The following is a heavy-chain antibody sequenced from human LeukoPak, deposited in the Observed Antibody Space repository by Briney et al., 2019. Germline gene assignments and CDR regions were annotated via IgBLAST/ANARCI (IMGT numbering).Heavy chain of an antibody. CDR1: GGSISSYY. Sequence: KASETLSLTYTVSGGSISSYYWSWIRQPPGKGLEWIGYIYYSGSANYNPSLKSRVTISVETSKNQVSLKLSSVTAADTAVYYCARTSVGFVDVWGKGTTVTVSS. CDR3: ARTSVGFVDV. CDR2: IYYSGSA. J-gene: IGHJ6*04. V-gene: IGHV4-59*12. D-gene: IGHD2-15*01.